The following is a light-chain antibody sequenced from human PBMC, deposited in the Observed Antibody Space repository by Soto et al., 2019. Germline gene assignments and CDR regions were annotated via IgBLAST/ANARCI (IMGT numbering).Light chain of an antibody. V-gene: IGKV3-15*01. J-gene: IGKJ5*01. Sequence: EIVMTQSPATLSVSPGERATPSCRASQSVSSNLAWYQQKPGQAPRLIIYGASTRATGIPARFSGSGSGTEFTLTISNLQSEDFAIYYCQQYNKWPPITCGQGTRLEIK. CDR3: QQYNKWPPIT. CDR1: QSVSSN. CDR2: GAS.